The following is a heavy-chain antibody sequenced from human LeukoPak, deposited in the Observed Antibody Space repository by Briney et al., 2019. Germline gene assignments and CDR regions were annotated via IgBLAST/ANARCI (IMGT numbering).Heavy chain of an antibody. CDR1: GYTFTDYY. CDR2: IKPNSGGT. J-gene: IGHJ4*02. Sequence: ASVKVSCKASGYTFTDYYMHWVRQAPGQGLEWMGWIKPNSGGTNYAGKFQGRVTMTRDTSISTAYMELSRLSSDDTAVYYCARELSDPNYYGSGSFDYWGPGTLVTVSS. CDR3: ARELSDPNYYGSGSFDY. V-gene: IGHV1-2*02. D-gene: IGHD3-10*01.